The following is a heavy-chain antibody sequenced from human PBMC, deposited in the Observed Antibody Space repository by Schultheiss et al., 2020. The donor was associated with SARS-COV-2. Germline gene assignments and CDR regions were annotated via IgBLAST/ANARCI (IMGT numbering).Heavy chain of an antibody. CDR3: ARRSGGRKDS. D-gene: IGHD3-16*01. J-gene: IGHJ4*02. CDR2: IGADSGGR. CDR1: GFMFRNYV. Sequence: GGSLRLSCAASGFMFRNYVLSWVRQAPGKGLEWVSAIGADSGGRDYADSVRGRFTIYRDNSESTVYLQMNSLRADDTAVYFCARRSGGRKDSWGQGTLVTVSS. V-gene: IGHV3-23*01.